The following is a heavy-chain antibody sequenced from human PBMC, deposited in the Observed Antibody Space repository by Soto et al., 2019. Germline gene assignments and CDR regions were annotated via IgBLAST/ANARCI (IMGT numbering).Heavy chain of an antibody. CDR1: GGTFSSKA. CDR3: AVTVTGSRSPLAH. Sequence: QVQLVQSGAEVKKPGSSVKVSCKASGGTFSSKAISWVRQAPGQGLEWMGGIIPIYASPNYAQNFQGRVTVTADKATSTAYLELIRLKFADSAIYYCAVTVTGSRSPLAHWGRGTLVIISS. CDR2: IIPIYASP. D-gene: IGHD3-9*01. J-gene: IGHJ4*02. V-gene: IGHV1-69*06.